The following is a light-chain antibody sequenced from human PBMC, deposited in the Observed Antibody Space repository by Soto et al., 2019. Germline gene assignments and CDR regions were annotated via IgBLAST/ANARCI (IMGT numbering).Light chain of an antibody. CDR3: QQYNSYSRR. V-gene: IGKV1-5*01. CDR1: QSISSW. J-gene: IGKJ1*01. Sequence: DIQMTQSPSTLSASVGDRVTITCRSSQSISSWLAWYQQKPGKAPKLLIYDASSLESGVPSRFSGSGSGTEFTLSISSLHPDDFATYYCQQYNSYSRRFGHGTEVEIK. CDR2: DAS.